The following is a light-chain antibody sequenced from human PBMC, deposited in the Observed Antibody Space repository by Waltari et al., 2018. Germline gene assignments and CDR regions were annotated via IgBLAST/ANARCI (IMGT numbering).Light chain of an antibody. CDR1: SSDVGGYNY. CDR2: DVN. CDR3: SSYRRSDIVV. J-gene: IGLJ2*01. Sequence: QSALTQPASVSGSPGQSITISCTGTSSDVGGYNYVPWYQHHPGKAPKIMIYDVNDRPSVVSNRFSGSESGNTASLTISGLQAEDEADYYCSSYRRSDIVVFGGGTKLTVL. V-gene: IGLV2-14*03.